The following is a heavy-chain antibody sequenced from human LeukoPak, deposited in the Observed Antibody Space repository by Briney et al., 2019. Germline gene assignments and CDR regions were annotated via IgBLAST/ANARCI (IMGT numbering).Heavy chain of an antibody. CDR2: ISSSSSTR. J-gene: IGHJ4*02. V-gene: IGHV3-48*01. Sequence: GGSLRLSCAASGFTFSSYSMNWVRQAPGKGLEWVSYISSSSSTRYYADSVKGRFTISRDNAKNSLYLQMNSLRAEDTAVYYCARDRYSTFDYWGQGTLVTVSS. CDR1: GFTFSSYS. D-gene: IGHD6-13*01. CDR3: ARDRYSTFDY.